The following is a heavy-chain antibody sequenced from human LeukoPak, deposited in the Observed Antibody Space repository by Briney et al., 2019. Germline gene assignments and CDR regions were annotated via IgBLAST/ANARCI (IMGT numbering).Heavy chain of an antibody. D-gene: IGHD3-22*01. CDR2: INPSGGST. CDR3: ARERSDSPFDY. J-gene: IGHJ4*02. CDR1: GYTFTSYY. Sequence: EASVKASCKASGYTFTSYYMHWVRPAPGQGLEWMGIINPSGGSTSYAQKFQGRVTMTRDTSTSTVYMELSSLRSEDTAVYYCARERSDSPFDYWGQGTLVTVSS. V-gene: IGHV1-46*01.